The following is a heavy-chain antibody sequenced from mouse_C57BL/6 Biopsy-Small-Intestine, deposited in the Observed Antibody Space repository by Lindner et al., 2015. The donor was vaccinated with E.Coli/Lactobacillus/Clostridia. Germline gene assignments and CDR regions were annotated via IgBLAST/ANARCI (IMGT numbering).Heavy chain of an antibody. CDR2: ISAYNGNT. V-gene: IGHV1-81*01. D-gene: IGHD1-1*01. J-gene: IGHJ1*01. CDR3: ARDSSSWYYYYYGMDV. CDR1: GYTFTSYG. Sequence: SVKVSCKRSGYTFTSYGISWVRRAPGQGLEWMGWISAYNGNTNYAQKLQGRVTMTTDTSTSTAYMELRSLRSDDTAVYYCARDSSSWYYYYYGMDVWGQGTTVTVSS.